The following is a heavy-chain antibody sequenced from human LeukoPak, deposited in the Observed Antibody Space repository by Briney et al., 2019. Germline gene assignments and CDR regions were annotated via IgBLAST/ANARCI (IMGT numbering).Heavy chain of an antibody. V-gene: IGHV4-39*07. CDR3: ARVSLTRRYYYYGMDV. J-gene: IGHJ6*02. CDR2: IYYSGST. CDR1: GGSISSSSYY. Sequence: SETLSLTCTVSGGSISSSSYYWGWIRQPPGKGLEWIGSIYYSGSTYYNPSLKSRVTISVDTSKNQFSLKLSSVTAADTAVYYCARVSLTRRYYYYGMDVWGQGTTVTVSS.